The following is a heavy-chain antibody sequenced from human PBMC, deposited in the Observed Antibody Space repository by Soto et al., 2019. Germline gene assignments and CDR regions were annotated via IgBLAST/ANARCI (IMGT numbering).Heavy chain of an antibody. Sequence: LSLTWTVSGGSISSGGYYWSWIRQHPGKGLEWIGYIYYSGSTYYNPSLKSRVTISVDTSKNQFSLKLSSVTAADTAVYYCARDYYDSSGPANNWFDPWGQGTLVTVSS. CDR2: IYYSGST. CDR3: ARDYYDSSGPANNWFDP. D-gene: IGHD3-22*01. J-gene: IGHJ5*02. V-gene: IGHV4-31*02. CDR1: GGSISSGGYY.